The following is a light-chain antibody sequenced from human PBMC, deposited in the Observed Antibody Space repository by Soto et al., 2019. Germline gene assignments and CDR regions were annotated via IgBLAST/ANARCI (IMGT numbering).Light chain of an antibody. CDR2: DVS. J-gene: IGLJ1*01. CDR1: SSDVGAYNF. Sequence: QSALTQPRSVSGSPGQSVTISCTGTSSDVGAYNFVSWYQQHPGKAPKLMIYDVSKRPSGVPDRFSGSKPGNTASLTISGLQAEDEADYYCCSYAGSYTWVFGTGTKVTVL. V-gene: IGLV2-11*01. CDR3: CSYAGSYTWV.